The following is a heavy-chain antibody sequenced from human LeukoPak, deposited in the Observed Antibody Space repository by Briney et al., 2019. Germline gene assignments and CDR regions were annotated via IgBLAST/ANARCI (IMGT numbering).Heavy chain of an antibody. CDR1: GFTFSSYG. CDR3: AKGCCSSTSCPSADY. D-gene: IGHD2-2*01. Sequence: PGGSLGLSCAASGFTFSSYGMHWVRQAPGKGLEWVAFIRYDGSNKYYADSVKGRFTISRDNPKNTLYLQMNSLRAEDTAVYYCAKGCCSSTSCPSADYWGQGTLVTVSS. CDR2: IRYDGSNK. J-gene: IGHJ4*02. V-gene: IGHV3-30*02.